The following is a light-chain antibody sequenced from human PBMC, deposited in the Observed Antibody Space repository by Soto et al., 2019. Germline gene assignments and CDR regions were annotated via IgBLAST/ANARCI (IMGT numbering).Light chain of an antibody. CDR3: QQSDSTPYA. CDR2: AAS. J-gene: IGKJ2*01. CDR1: QPISTS. V-gene: IGKV1-39*01. Sequence: DIQMTQSPPSLSASVGDRVTITCRASQPISTSLNWYQHKPGIAPKVLIYAASSLQSGVPSRFSGDGSGTDFPLTISSLQPEDFATYYCQQSDSTPYAFGQGTKLEIK.